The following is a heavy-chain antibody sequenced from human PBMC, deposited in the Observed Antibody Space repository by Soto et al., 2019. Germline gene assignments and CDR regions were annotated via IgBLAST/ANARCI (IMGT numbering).Heavy chain of an antibody. D-gene: IGHD3-10*01. V-gene: IGHV4-59*01. Sequence: SETLSLTCTVSGGSISSYYWSWIRQPPGKGLEWIGYIYYSGSTNYNPSLKSRVTISVDTSKNQFSLKLSSVTAADTAVYYCARASYGSGSYYKFDYWGQGTLVTVSS. CDR1: GGSISSYY. CDR3: ARASYGSGSYYKFDY. J-gene: IGHJ4*02. CDR2: IYYSGST.